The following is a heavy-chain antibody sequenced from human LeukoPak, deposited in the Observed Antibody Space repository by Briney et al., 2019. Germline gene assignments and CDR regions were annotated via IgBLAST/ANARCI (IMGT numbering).Heavy chain of an antibody. CDR1: GSTFSSYG. CDR2: IRYDGSNK. J-gene: IGHJ3*02. D-gene: IGHD3-22*01. V-gene: IGHV3-30*02. CDR3: AKTFDYYDSSGYYYVIDAFDI. Sequence: GGSLRLSCAASGSTFSSYGMHWVRQAPGKGLEWVAFIRYDGSNKYYADSVKGRFTISRDNSKNTLYLQMNSLRAEDTAVYYCAKTFDYYDSSGYYYVIDAFDIWGQGTMVTVSS.